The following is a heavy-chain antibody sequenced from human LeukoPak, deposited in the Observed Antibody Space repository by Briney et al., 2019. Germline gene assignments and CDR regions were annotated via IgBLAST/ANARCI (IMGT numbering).Heavy chain of an antibody. CDR1: GFTFSSYV. V-gene: IGHV3-30*18. CDR3: AKGLGGSWWDAFDI. D-gene: IGHD2-15*01. CDR2: ISYDGSNK. J-gene: IGHJ3*02. Sequence: PGRSLRLSCAASGFTFSSYVMHWVRQAPGKGLGWVAVISYDGSNKYYADSVKGRFTISRDNSKNTLYLQMNSLRAEDTAVYYCAKGLGGSWWDAFDIWGQGTMVTVSS.